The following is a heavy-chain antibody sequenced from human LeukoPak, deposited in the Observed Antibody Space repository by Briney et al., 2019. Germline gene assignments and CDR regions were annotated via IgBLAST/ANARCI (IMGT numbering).Heavy chain of an antibody. CDR2: IYYSGST. CDR3: ASFSYYYGSGSYRRGFDP. V-gene: IGHV4-59*01. Sequence: SETLSLTCTVSGGSISSYYWSWIRQPPGKGLEWIGYIYYSGSTNYNTSLKSRVTISVDTSKNQFSLKLSSVTAADTAVYYCASFSYYYGSGSYRRGFDPWGQGTLVTVSS. J-gene: IGHJ5*02. D-gene: IGHD3-10*01. CDR1: GGSISSYY.